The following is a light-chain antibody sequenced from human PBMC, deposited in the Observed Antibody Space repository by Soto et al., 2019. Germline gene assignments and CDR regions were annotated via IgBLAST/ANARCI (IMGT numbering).Light chain of an antibody. V-gene: IGKV3-15*01. CDR3: QQYNNRPPWT. CDR1: QSVANN. Sequence: EIVMTQSPATLSVSPGDRVTLSCRASQSVANNLAWYQQRPGQGPRLLIYGVSARAAGIPARFSGSGSGTEFTLTISSLRSEDFALYYCQQYNNRPPWTFGQGTKVDIK. J-gene: IGKJ1*01. CDR2: GVS.